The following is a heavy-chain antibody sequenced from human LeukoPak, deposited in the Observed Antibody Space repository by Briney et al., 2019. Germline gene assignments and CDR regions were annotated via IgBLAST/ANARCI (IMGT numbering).Heavy chain of an antibody. CDR3: ARGRAADGQTIFDS. CDR1: GGSISTYY. V-gene: IGHV4-59*01. J-gene: IGHJ4*02. Sequence: SETLSLPCTVSGGSISTYYWSWIRQPPGKGLEWIGYIYYTGSTKYNPSLKSRVTISIDTSKNQISLRLNSVTAADMAVYYCARGRAADGQTIFDSWGQGTLVTVSS. D-gene: IGHD6-25*01. CDR2: IYYTGST.